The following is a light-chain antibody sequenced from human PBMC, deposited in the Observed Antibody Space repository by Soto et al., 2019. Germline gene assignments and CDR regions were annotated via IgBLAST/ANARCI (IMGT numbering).Light chain of an antibody. CDR3: SSYTSXXTYV. CDR2: DVS. V-gene: IGLV2-14*01. Sequence: ALTQPASVSGSPGQSITISCTGTSSDVGGYNYVSWYQQHPGKAPKVMIYDVSNRPSGVSNRFSGSKSGNTASLTISGLQAEDEADYYCSSYTSXXTYVXXXXTKLXVL. J-gene: IGLJ1*01. CDR1: SSDVGGYNY.